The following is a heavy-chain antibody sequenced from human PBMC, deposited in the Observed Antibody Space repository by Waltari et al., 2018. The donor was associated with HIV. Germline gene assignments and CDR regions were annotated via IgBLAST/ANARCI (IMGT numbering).Heavy chain of an antibody. V-gene: IGHV3-23*04. Sequence: EVQLVESGGGLVQPGGSLGLSCAASGSPCPGHAMTRVRQAPGKGLEWFSAISGSGGSTYYADSVKCRFTISRYNSNNTLYLQMNSLRAEDTAVYYCADLHWGCHGNYWGQGTLVTVSS. J-gene: IGHJ4*02. CDR1: GSPCPGHA. D-gene: IGHD7-27*01. CDR3: ADLHWGCHGNY. CDR2: ISGSGGST.